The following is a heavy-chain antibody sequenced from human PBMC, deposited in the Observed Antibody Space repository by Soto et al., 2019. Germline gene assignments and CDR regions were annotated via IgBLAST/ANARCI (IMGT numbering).Heavy chain of an antibody. Sequence: EVQLLESGGGLVQPGGSLRLSCAASGFTFSSYAMSWVRQAPGKGLEWVSAISGSGGSTYYADSVKGRFTISRDNSKNTLYLQMNSLRAEDTAVYYCAKDHSDGDYAEVGYFQHWGQGTLVTVSS. J-gene: IGHJ1*01. CDR1: GFTFSSYA. CDR3: AKDHSDGDYAEVGYFQH. V-gene: IGHV3-23*01. CDR2: ISGSGGST. D-gene: IGHD4-17*01.